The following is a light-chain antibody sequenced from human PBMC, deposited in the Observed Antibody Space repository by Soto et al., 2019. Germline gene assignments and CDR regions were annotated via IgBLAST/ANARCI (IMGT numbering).Light chain of an antibody. Sequence: DIPMTQSPSTLSASVGDIVTISCRASQSVRSWLAWYQQKPGRAPKFLIYDASSLESGVPSRFSGSGSGTEFTLTISNLQPDDVATYYCQQYDNYPLTFGGGTKVDIK. CDR3: QQYDNYPLT. V-gene: IGKV1-5*01. CDR1: QSVRSW. J-gene: IGKJ4*01. CDR2: DAS.